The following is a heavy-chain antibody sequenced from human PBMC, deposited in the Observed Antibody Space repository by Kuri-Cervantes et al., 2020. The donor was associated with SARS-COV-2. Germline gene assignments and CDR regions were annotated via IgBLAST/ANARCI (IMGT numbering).Heavy chain of an antibody. Sequence: GESLKISCAASGFTFSSYAMSWVRQAPGKGLEWVSAISGSGGSTYYADSVKGRFTISRDNSKNTLYLQMNSLRAEDTAVYYCARDLRLGKSLDHWGQGTLVTVSS. CDR3: ARDLRLGKSLDH. D-gene: IGHD7-27*01. V-gene: IGHV3-23*01. J-gene: IGHJ5*02. CDR2: ISGSGGST. CDR1: GFTFSSYA.